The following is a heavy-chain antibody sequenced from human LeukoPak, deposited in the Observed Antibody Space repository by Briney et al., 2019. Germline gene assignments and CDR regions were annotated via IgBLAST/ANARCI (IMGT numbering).Heavy chain of an antibody. J-gene: IGHJ4*02. Sequence: GGSLRLSCTTSGFTFGDFAMSWFRQAPGKGLEWVGFIGGTIYGGTTEYAASVKGRFTISRDNAKNSLYLQMNSLRAEDMAFYYCAKDSQAYSYGDFDYWGQGTPVTVYS. D-gene: IGHD5-18*01. CDR1: GFTFGDFA. CDR3: AKDSQAYSYGDFDY. V-gene: IGHV3-49*03. CDR2: IGGTIYGGTT.